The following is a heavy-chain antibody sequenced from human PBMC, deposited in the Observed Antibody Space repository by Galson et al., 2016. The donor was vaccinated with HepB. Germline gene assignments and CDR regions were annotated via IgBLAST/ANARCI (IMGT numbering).Heavy chain of an antibody. J-gene: IGHJ6*02. CDR2: ISYDGSIK. CDR3: AKDIQSDFWSGFEPDYYYGMDV. Sequence: SLRLSCAASGFTFSRHDMHWVRQAPGKGLEWVAVISYDGSIKYYVDSVKGRFTISRDNSKNTLYLQMNTLRVEDTAVYYCAKDIQSDFWSGFEPDYYYGMDVWGQGTTVTVSS. V-gene: IGHV3-30*18. CDR1: GFTFSRHD. D-gene: IGHD3-3*01.